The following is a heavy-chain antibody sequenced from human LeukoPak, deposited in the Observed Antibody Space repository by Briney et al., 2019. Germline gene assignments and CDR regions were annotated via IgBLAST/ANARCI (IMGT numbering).Heavy chain of an antibody. CDR1: GGSFGDFY. CDR2: INHSGYT. CDR3: ARGGGQYYDILTGYQPIDY. J-gene: IGHJ4*02. Sequence: SETLSLTCAVSGGSFGDFYWSWIRQPPGKGLEWIGEINHSGYTNYYPSLKSRVTISVDTSKNQFSLKLSSVAAADTAVYYCARGGGQYYDILTGYQPIDYWGQGTLVTVSS. V-gene: IGHV4-34*01. D-gene: IGHD3-9*01.